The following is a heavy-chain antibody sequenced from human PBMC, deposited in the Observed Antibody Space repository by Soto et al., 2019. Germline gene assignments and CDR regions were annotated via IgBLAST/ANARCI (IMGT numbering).Heavy chain of an antibody. Sequence: SVKVSCKASGGTFSSYAISWVRQAPGQGLKWMGGIIPIFGTANYAQKFQGRVTITADESTSTAYMELSSLRSEDTAVYYCASRPRNSGSYYGMDVWGQGTTVTVSS. V-gene: IGHV1-69*13. D-gene: IGHD1-26*01. CDR1: GGTFSSYA. J-gene: IGHJ6*02. CDR2: IIPIFGTA. CDR3: ASRPRNSGSYYGMDV.